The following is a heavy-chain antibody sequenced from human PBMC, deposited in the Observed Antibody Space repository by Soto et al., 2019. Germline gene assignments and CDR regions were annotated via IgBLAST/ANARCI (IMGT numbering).Heavy chain of an antibody. CDR1: GYTFTTYD. Sequence: QVQLVQSGAEVKKPGASVKVSCKASGYTFTTYDISWVRQAPGQGLESMRRISTYNGNTNYPQSLQGRLTMITDTSATTDYMELRHLRSDDAAVYYCARDPYHVLMVNAPNLYGMDVWGQGTTVTVSS. CDR3: ARDPYHVLMVNAPNLYGMDV. CDR2: ISTYNGNT. J-gene: IGHJ6*02. D-gene: IGHD2-8*01. V-gene: IGHV1-18*01.